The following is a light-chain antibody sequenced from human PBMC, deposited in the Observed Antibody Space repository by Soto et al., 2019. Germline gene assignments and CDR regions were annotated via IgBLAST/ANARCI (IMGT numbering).Light chain of an antibody. CDR2: GAF. CDR3: QQYHNWPPQYT. J-gene: IGKJ2*01. CDR1: QSVASN. V-gene: IGKV3-15*01. Sequence: IVMTQSPASLSVSPGDGATLSCRASQSVASNVAWYQQKPGQGPRLLIHGAFTRAVGVPARFSGSGSGTDFTLTINSLQSEDFAVYFCQQYHNWPPQYTFGQGTKLQIK.